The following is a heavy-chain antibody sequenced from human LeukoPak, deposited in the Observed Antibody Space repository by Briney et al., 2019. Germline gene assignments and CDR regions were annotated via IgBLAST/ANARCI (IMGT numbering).Heavy chain of an antibody. Sequence: GASVKVSCKASGYTFSSYDINWVRPAPGQGREWMGWISGYNGNTNYAQKLQGRVTMTTDTSTSTAYIELRSLRSDDTGVYYCATLIAAIDYWGQGTPVTVSS. D-gene: IGHD6-25*01. J-gene: IGHJ4*02. CDR3: ATLIAAIDY. CDR2: ISGYNGNT. CDR1: GYTFSSYD. V-gene: IGHV1-18*01.